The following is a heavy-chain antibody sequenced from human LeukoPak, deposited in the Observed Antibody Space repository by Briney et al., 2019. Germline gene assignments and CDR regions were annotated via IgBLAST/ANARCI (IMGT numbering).Heavy chain of an antibody. CDR1: GGSMSPYY. D-gene: IGHD1-20*01. CDR3: ARGLAGFVANDY. V-gene: IGHV4-59*08. CDR2: IHYSGST. Sequence: SETLSLTCTVSGGSMSPYYWSWIRHPPGKGPELIGHIHYSGSTYYNASLGSRTFISVDTSKNQFSLRLTSVTAADTAVYYCARGLAGFVANDYWGQGTLVTVSS. J-gene: IGHJ4*02.